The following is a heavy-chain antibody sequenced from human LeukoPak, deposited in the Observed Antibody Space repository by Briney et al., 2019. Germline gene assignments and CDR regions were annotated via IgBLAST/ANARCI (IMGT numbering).Heavy chain of an antibody. D-gene: IGHD3-10*01. CDR1: GFTFSSYG. CDR2: ISYDGSNK. V-gene: IGHV3-30*03. J-gene: IGHJ3*02. Sequence: GGSLRLSCAASGFTFSSYGMHWVRQAPGKGLEWVAVISYDGSNKYYADSVKGRFTISRDNSKNTLYLQMNSLRAEDTAVYYCAREYYGSGSYVHAFDIWGQGTMVTVSS. CDR3: AREYYGSGSYVHAFDI.